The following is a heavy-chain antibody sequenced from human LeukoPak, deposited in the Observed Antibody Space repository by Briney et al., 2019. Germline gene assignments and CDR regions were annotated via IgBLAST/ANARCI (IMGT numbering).Heavy chain of an antibody. J-gene: IGHJ4*02. CDR2: IGRNGVST. CDR1: GFTFSNYA. CDR3: RDPFDY. Sequence: PGGSLRLSCAASGFTFSNYAMNWVRQAPGKGLEWVSSIGRNGVSTFYAGSLEGRFTISRDNSKNTLYLQMNSLRAEDTAVYYCRDPFDYWGQGTLVTVSS. V-gene: IGHV3-23*01.